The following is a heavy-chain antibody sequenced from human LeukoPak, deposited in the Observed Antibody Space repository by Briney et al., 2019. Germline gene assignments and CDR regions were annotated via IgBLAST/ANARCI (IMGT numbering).Heavy chain of an antibody. D-gene: IGHD3-10*01. CDR1: GFTFRDYY. V-gene: IGHV3-11*01. J-gene: IGHJ6*02. Sequence: GGSLRLSCAASGFTFRDYYMTWIRQAPGKGLEWISYISRSGDTLYYSDSVEGRFTISRDNAKNSLYLQMNSLRAEDTAVYYCAREVVIFPDYYYYGMDVWGQGTTVTVSS. CDR2: ISRSGDTL. CDR3: AREVVIFPDYYYYGMDV.